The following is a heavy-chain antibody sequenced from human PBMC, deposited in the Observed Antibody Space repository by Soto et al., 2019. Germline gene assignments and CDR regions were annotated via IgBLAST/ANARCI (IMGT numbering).Heavy chain of an antibody. CDR2: IIPIFGTA. Sequence: WASVKVSCKASGGTFSSYAISWVRQAPGQGLEWMGGIIPIFGTANYAQKFQGRVTITADESTSTAYMELSSLRSEDTAVYYCARDPGVHYDFWSGYPNYYYYYGMDVWGQGTTVTVSS. V-gene: IGHV1-69*13. CDR1: GGTFSSYA. J-gene: IGHJ6*02. D-gene: IGHD3-3*01. CDR3: ARDPGVHYDFWSGYPNYYYYYGMDV.